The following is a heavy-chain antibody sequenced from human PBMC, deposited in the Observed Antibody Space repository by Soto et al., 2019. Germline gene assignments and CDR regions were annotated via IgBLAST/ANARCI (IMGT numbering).Heavy chain of an antibody. J-gene: IGHJ6*02. CDR2: IWYDGSNK. CDR1: GFTFSSYG. V-gene: IGHV3-33*01. CDR3: AGEITFGGVIAKAFYYYGMDV. D-gene: IGHD3-16*02. Sequence: QVQLVESGGGVVQPGRSLRLSCAASGFTFSSYGMHWVRQAPGKGLEWVAVIWYDGSNKYYADSVKGRFTISRDNSKNTLYLQMNSLRAEDTAVYYCAGEITFGGVIAKAFYYYGMDVWGQGTTVTVSS.